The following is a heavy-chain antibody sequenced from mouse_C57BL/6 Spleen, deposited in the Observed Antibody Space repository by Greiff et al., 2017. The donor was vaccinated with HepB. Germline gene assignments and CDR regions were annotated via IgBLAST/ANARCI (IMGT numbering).Heavy chain of an antibody. CDR2: ISDGGSYT. J-gene: IGHJ2*01. CDR3: ARDRGYGGRDYFDY. Sequence: EVQRVESGGGLVKPAGSLKLSCAASGFTFSSYAMSWVRQTPEKRLEWVATISDGGSYTYYPDNVKGRFTISRDNAKNNLYLQMSHLKSEDTAMYYCARDRGYGGRDYFDYWGQGTTLTVSS. V-gene: IGHV5-4*01. CDR1: GFTFSSYA. D-gene: IGHD2-2*01.